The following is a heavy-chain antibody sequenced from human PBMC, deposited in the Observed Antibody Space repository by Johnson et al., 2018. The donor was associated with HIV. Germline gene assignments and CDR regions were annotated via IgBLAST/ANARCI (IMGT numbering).Heavy chain of an antibody. CDR2: IYSGGST. V-gene: IGHV3-66*01. CDR1: GFTFSSYW. CDR3: AKDGAFDI. J-gene: IGHJ3*02. Sequence: VQLVESGGGLVQPGGSLRLSCVASGFTFSSYWMSWVRQAPGKGLEWVSVIYSGGSTYYADSVKGRFTISRDSSKNTLFLQMNSLRADDTAVYYCAKDGAFDIWGQGTLVTVSS.